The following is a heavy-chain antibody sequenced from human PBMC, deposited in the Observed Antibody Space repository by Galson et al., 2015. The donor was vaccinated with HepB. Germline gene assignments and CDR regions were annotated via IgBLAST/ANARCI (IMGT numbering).Heavy chain of an antibody. D-gene: IGHD2-15*01. CDR1: GFSFTRYA. V-gene: IGHV3-23*01. CDR3: AKDGIMVANNPYHFHY. Sequence: SVRLSCAASGFSFTRYAMTWVRQAPGKGLEWVSSITSSGGNSYYTDSVKGRFTVSRDNSKNTLLLQLNSLRAEDTAMYFCAKDGIMVANNPYHFHYWGQGTLVTVSS. CDR2: ITSSGGNS. J-gene: IGHJ4*02.